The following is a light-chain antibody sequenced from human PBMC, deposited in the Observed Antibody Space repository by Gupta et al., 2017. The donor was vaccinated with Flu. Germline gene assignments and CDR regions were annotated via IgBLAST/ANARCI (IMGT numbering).Light chain of an antibody. J-gene: IGLJ1*01. CDR2: DNN. CDR1: SSNIGNNY. CDR3: GTWDSSLSAYV. Sequence: KVIISCSGSSSNIGNNYVSWYQQLPGTAPKLLIYDNNKRPSGIPDRFSGSKSGTSATLGITGLQTGDEADYYCGTWDSSLSAYVFGTGTKVTVL. V-gene: IGLV1-51*01.